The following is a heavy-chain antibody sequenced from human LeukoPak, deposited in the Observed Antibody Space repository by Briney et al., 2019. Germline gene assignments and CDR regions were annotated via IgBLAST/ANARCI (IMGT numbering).Heavy chain of an antibody. CDR2: IVGSGGST. Sequence: SGGSLGLSCATSGFTFSSYGMSWVRQAPGKGLEWVSSIVGSGGSTYYADSVKGRFTISRDNSKNTLSLHMNSLRGEDTAIYFCARGSTGWYLADYWGQGTLVTVSS. V-gene: IGHV3-23*01. J-gene: IGHJ4*02. D-gene: IGHD6-19*01. CDR1: GFTFSSYG. CDR3: ARGSTGWYLADY.